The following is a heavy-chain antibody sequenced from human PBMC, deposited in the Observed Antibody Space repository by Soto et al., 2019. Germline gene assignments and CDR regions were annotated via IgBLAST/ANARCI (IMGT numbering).Heavy chain of an antibody. D-gene: IGHD4-17*01. V-gene: IGHV3-33*08. CDR1: GFTLSSYA. CDR2: IWYDGSNK. J-gene: IGHJ4*02. CDR3: ARDSTAFDY. Sequence: VQLLESGGGLVQPGGSLRLSCAASGFTLSSYAMSWVRQAPGKGLEWVAVIWYDGSNKYYADSVKGRFTISRDNSKNTLYLQMNSLRVEDTAVYYCARDSTAFDYWGQGTLVTVSS.